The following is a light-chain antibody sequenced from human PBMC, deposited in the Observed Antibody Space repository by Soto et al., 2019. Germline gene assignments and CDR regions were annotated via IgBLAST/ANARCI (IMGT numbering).Light chain of an antibody. Sequence: DIVMTQSPLSLTVTPGEPASISCRSSQSLLHTNGYSYVDWYLQKPGQPPQLLIYSVSNRASGVPDRFSGSGSGTDFTLRISRVEAEDAGVYYCMQPLRDPLTFGGGTNVEIK. CDR1: QSLLHTNGYSY. V-gene: IGKV2-28*01. CDR3: MQPLRDPLT. CDR2: SVS. J-gene: IGKJ4*01.